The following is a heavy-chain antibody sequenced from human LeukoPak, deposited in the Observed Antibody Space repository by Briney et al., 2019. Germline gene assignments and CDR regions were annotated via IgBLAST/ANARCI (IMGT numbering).Heavy chain of an antibody. Sequence: GGSLSLSCAASGCTFSSYAMSWVRQRPRKGLELVSAISGSCSSTTYADSLHSRFTISSDNSKNTLYLQMISLGAADAAVDYCAKEFDLWERGTLITVSS. V-gene: IGHV3-23*01. CDR3: AKEFDL. CDR2: ISGSCSST. CDR1: GCTFSSYA. J-gene: IGHJ2*01.